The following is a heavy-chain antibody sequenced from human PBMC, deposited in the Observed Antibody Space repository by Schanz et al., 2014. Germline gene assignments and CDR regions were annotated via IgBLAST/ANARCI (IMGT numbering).Heavy chain of an antibody. Sequence: EVQLLESGGGLVQPGESLRLSCAASGFSFSSYTMSWVRQAPGKGLQWVSSLSGDGGTTHYADSVKGRFTISRDNYKKTLYLQMNSLRAEDTAVYYCAKRNHDMQSLPLDYWGQGTLVTVSS. D-gene: IGHD3-9*01. CDR3: AKRNHDMQSLPLDY. CDR1: GFSFSSYT. J-gene: IGHJ4*02. V-gene: IGHV3-23*01. CDR2: LSGDGGTT.